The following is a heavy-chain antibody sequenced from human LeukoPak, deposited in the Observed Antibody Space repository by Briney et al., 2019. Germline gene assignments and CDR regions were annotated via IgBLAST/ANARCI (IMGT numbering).Heavy chain of an antibody. Sequence: SETLSLTCTVSGGSISSYYWSWIRQPPGKGLEWIGYIYYSGSTNYNPSLKSRVTISVDTSKNQFSLKLSSVTAADTAVYYCARGDYDILSTFDPWGQGTLVTVSS. CDR3: ARGDYDILSTFDP. V-gene: IGHV4-59*01. D-gene: IGHD3-9*01. CDR2: IYYSGST. J-gene: IGHJ5*02. CDR1: GGSISSYY.